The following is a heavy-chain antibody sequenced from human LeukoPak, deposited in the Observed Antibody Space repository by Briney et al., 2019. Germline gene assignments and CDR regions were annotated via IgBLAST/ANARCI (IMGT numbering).Heavy chain of an antibody. Sequence: PGGSLRLSCAASGFTFSSYAMSWVRQAPGKGLEWVSAISDGGGTTYYAGSVKGRFTISRDNAKNSLYLQMNSLRAEDTAVYYCARVTAAGTWTFDIWGQGTTVTVSS. V-gene: IGHV3-23*01. CDR2: ISDGGGTT. J-gene: IGHJ3*02. CDR1: GFTFSSYA. CDR3: ARVTAAGTWTFDI. D-gene: IGHD6-13*01.